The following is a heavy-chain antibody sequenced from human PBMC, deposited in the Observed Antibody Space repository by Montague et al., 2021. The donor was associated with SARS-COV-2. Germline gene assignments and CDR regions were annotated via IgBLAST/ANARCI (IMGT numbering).Heavy chain of an antibody. V-gene: IGHV3-20*04. CDR3: ARAGWDYYYGMDV. D-gene: IGHD1-26*01. J-gene: IGHJ6*02. CDR2: INWNGGSI. Sequence: SLRLSCAASGFTFGDYGMSWVRQAPGKGLEWVSGINWNGGSIGYADSVKGRFTISRDNAKNSLYLQMNSLRAEDTALYYCARAGWDYYYGMDVWGQGTTVTVSS. CDR1: GFTFGDYG.